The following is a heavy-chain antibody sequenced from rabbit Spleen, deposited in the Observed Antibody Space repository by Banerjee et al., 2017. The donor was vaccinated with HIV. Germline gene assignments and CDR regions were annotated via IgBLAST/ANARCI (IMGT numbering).Heavy chain of an antibody. CDR2: IYTGDGST. CDR1: GFDFSSSY. Sequence: QLKETGGGLVQPGGSLTLSCKDSGFDFSSSYMNWVRQAPGKGLEWIGIIYTGDGSTDYASWVNGRFTISSHNAQNTLYLQLNSLTAADTATYFCVREAGYGGYGDGNLWGPGTLVTVS. CDR3: VREAGYGGYGDGNL. D-gene: IGHD6-1*01. J-gene: IGHJ4*01. V-gene: IGHV1S7*01.